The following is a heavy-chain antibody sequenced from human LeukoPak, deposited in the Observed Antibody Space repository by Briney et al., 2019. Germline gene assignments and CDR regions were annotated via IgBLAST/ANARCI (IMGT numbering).Heavy chain of an antibody. CDR2: TYYRSKWYN. CDR3: ARDAAGWVVGENYFDY. J-gene: IGHJ4*02. CDR1: GDSVSSNSAA. D-gene: IGHD1-26*01. V-gene: IGHV6-1*01. Sequence: SQTLSLTCAISGDSVSSNSAAWNWIRQSPSRGLEWLGRTYYRSKWYNDYAVSVKSRITINPDTSKNQFSLQLNSVTPEDTAAYYCARDAAGWVVGENYFDYWGQGTLVTVSS.